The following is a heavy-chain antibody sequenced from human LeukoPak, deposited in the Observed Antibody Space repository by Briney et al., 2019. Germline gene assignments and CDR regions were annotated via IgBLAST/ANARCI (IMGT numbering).Heavy chain of an antibody. CDR3: ARDQYFSGYSYGYEYHWFDP. J-gene: IGHJ5*02. CDR2: ISSSSSYI. V-gene: IGHV3-21*01. D-gene: IGHD5-18*01. Sequence: PGGSLRLSCAASGFTFSSYSMNWVRQAPGKGLEWVSSISSSSSYIYYADSVKGRFTISRDNAKNSLYLQMNSLRDEDTAVYYCARDQYFSGYSYGYEYHWFDPWGQGTLVTVSS. CDR1: GFTFSSYS.